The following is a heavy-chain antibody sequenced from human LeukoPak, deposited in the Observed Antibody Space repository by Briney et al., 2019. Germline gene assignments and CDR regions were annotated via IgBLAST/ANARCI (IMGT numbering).Heavy chain of an antibody. V-gene: IGHV3-23*01. Sequence: GGSLRLSCAASGLTFSSYAMSWVRQAPGKGLEWVSAISGSGGSTYYADSVKGRFTISRDNSKNTLYLQMNSPRAEDTAVYYCAKDRRIRGYNLGFYDWGQGTLVSVSS. J-gene: IGHJ4*02. D-gene: IGHD5-18*01. CDR1: GLTFSSYA. CDR2: ISGSGGST. CDR3: AKDRRIRGYNLGFYD.